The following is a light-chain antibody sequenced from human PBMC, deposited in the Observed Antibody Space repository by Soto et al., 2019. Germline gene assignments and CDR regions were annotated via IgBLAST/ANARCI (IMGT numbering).Light chain of an antibody. CDR2: DVG. J-gene: IGLJ1*01. CDR1: SSAVGSYNP. CDR3: SSYTSSMTNV. V-gene: IGLV2-14*03. Sequence: QSVLTQPASVSGSPGQSITIPCTGNSSAVGSYNPVPEYHHHPGKAPKPILYDVGERPSGVSYRFSSSKSGNTASLTISGLQAADEADYFCSSYTSSMTNVFGSGTKVTVL.